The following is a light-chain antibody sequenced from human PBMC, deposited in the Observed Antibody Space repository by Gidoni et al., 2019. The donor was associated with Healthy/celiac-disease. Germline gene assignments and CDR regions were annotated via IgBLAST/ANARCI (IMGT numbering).Light chain of an antibody. J-gene: IGKJ2*01. Sequence: EIVLTQSPGTLSLSPGERATLSCRASQRVSSSYLAWYQQKPGQAPRLLIYGASSRATGIPDRCSGSGCGTDFTLTISRLEPEDFAVYYCQQYGSSPYTFXQXTKLEIK. CDR2: GAS. V-gene: IGKV3-20*01. CDR3: QQYGSSPYT. CDR1: QRVSSSY.